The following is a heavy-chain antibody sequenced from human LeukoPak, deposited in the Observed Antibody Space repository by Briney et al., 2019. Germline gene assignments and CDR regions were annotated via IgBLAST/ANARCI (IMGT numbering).Heavy chain of an antibody. D-gene: IGHD6-6*01. CDR1: GFTFSSYA. CDR3: ASRIAARLNHDY. J-gene: IGHJ4*02. CDR2: ISGSGGST. V-gene: IGHV3-23*01. Sequence: GGSLRLSCAASGFTFSSYAMSWVRQAPGKGLEWVSAISGSGGSTYYADSVKGRFTISRDNSKNTLYLQMNSLRAEDTAVYYCASRIAARLNHDYWGQGTLVTVSS.